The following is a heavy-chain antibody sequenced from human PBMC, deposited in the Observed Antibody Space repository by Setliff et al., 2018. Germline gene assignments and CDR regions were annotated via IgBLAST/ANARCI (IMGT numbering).Heavy chain of an antibody. CDR1: GFTFNTYT. Sequence: GGSLRLSCSASGFTFNTYTMHWVRQAPGKGLEWVAFIHYAGRETYFADSVKGRFTISRDNSKNTLYLQMNTLRAEDTAVYFCAQDTMATLWSWGQGTLVTVSS. J-gene: IGHJ5*02. V-gene: IGHV3-30*02. CDR3: AQDTMATLWS. D-gene: IGHD5-12*01. CDR2: IHYAGRET.